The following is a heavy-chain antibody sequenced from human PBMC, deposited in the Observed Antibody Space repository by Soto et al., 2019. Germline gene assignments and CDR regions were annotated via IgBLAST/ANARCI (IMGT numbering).Heavy chain of an antibody. CDR3: AREVPDYGSGISGWFDP. CDR2: IYYSGNT. V-gene: IGHV4-31*03. J-gene: IGHJ5*02. CDR1: GGSISSGGYY. D-gene: IGHD3-10*01. Sequence: QVQLQESGPGLVKPSQTLSLTCTVSGGSISSGGYYCNWIRQHPGKGLEWIGHIYYSGNTYYNPSLKSRVTISVDTSKNQFSLKLRSVTAADTAVYYCAREVPDYGSGISGWFDPWGQGTLVTVSS.